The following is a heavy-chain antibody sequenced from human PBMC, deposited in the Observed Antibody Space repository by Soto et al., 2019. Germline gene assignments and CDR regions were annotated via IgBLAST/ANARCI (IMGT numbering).Heavy chain of an antibody. D-gene: IGHD3-22*01. V-gene: IGHV5-10-1*01. CDR2: IDPSDSYT. Sequence: GESLKISCNGSGYSFTIYCISLVRQMPGKGLEWMGRIDPSDSYTNYSPSFQGHVTISADKSISTAYLQWSSLKASDTAMYYCARQTYYYDSSGYCYWGQGTLVTVSS. CDR1: GYSFTIYC. CDR3: ARQTYYYDSSGYCY. J-gene: IGHJ4*02.